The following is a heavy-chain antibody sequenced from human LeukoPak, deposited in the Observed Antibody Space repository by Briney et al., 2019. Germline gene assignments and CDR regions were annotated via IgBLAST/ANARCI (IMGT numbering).Heavy chain of an antibody. D-gene: IGHD6-19*01. Sequence: GGSLRLSCAATGFSFSSDSMNWVRQAPGKGLEWVSSISSSSNYIFYADSVKGRFTISRDNAKNSLYLQMNSLRVEDTVVYYCARGGVSIAVTGTGGFDYWGQGTLVTVSS. J-gene: IGHJ4*02. CDR1: GFSFSSDS. CDR3: ARGGVSIAVTGTGGFDY. CDR2: ISSSSNYI. V-gene: IGHV3-21*01.